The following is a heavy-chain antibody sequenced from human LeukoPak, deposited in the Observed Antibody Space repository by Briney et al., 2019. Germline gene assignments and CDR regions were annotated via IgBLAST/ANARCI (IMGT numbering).Heavy chain of an antibody. J-gene: IGHJ4*02. CDR3: ARDRGATKIRGLYYFDY. D-gene: IGHD1-26*01. Sequence: GGSLRLSCAASGFTFSSYGMHWVRQAPGKGLEWVAVISYDGSNKYYADSVKGRFTISRDNSKNTLYLQMNSLRAEDTAVYYCARDRGATKIRGLYYFDYWGQGTLVTVSS. CDR1: GFTFSSYG. V-gene: IGHV3-30*19. CDR2: ISYDGSNK.